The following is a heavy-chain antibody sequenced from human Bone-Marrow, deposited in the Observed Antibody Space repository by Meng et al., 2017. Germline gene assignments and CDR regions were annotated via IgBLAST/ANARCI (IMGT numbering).Heavy chain of an antibody. J-gene: IGHJ6*02. CDR2: IYFDGSNE. CDR3: ARDRRAAGTKYYYGMDV. CDR1: GFSFSNYG. D-gene: IGHD6-13*01. V-gene: IGHV3-33*01. Sequence: GESLKISCAASGFSFSNYGMHWVRQAPGKGLEWVAVIYFDGSNEYYADSVKGRFTISRDNAKNSLYLQMNSLRAEDTAVYYCARDRRAAGTKYYYGMDVWGQGTTVTVSS.